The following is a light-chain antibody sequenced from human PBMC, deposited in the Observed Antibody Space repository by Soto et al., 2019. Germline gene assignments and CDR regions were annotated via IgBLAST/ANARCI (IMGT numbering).Light chain of an antibody. J-gene: IGKJ1*01. CDR1: QSVSSSY. CDR3: QQYGSSPGT. Sequence: EIVLTQSPGTLSLSPGERATLSCRASQSVSSSYLAWYQQKPGQAPRLLIYGASSRATGIPDRFSGSGSGTDFTVTISKLEPEDFEVYYCQQYGSSPGTFGQGTKVEIK. V-gene: IGKV3-20*01. CDR2: GAS.